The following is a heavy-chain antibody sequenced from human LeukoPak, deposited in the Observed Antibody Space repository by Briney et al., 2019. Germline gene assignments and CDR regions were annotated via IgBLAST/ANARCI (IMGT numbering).Heavy chain of an antibody. CDR1: GGTFSSYA. CDR3: ATSTALHDY. V-gene: IGHV1-69*05. J-gene: IGHJ4*02. D-gene: IGHD4-11*01. CDR2: IIPIFGTA. Sequence: EASVKVSCKASGGTFSSYAISWVRQAPEQGLEWMGGIIPIFGTANYAQKFQGRVTITTDESTSTAYMELSSLRSEDTAVYYCATSTALHDYWGQGTLVTVSS.